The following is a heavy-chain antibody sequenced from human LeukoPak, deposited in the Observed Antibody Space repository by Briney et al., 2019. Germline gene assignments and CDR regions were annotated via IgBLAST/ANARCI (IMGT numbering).Heavy chain of an antibody. Sequence: SETLSLTCAVYGGSFSGYYWSWIRQPPGKGLEWIGEINHSGSTNYNPSLKSRVTISVDTSKNQFSLKLSSVTAADTAVYYCARGLRGYYYYMDVWGKGTTVTVSS. J-gene: IGHJ6*03. V-gene: IGHV4-34*01. CDR2: INHSGST. CDR1: GGSFSGYY. CDR3: ARGLRGYYYYMDV.